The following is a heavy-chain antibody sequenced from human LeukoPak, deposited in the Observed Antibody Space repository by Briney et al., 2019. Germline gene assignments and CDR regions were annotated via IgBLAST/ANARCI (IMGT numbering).Heavy chain of an antibody. D-gene: IGHD6-13*01. CDR3: ARDPGSSSFDL. CDR1: GFSFSTYW. Sequence: GGSLRLSCAAPGFSFSTYWMSWVRQTLEKGLEFVANINQDASVRNYMDSLKGRCTVSRDNAKKSVYLEINSLRADDTAVYYCARDPGSSSFDLWGQGALVTVSS. J-gene: IGHJ4*02. CDR2: INQDASVR. V-gene: IGHV3-7*01.